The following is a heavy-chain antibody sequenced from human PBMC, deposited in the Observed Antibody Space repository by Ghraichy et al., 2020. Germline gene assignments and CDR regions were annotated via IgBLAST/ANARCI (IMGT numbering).Heavy chain of an antibody. J-gene: IGHJ6*02. CDR3: ARDNYYYYYGMDV. CDR1: GFTFSSYS. CDR2: ISSSSSYR. V-gene: IGHV3-21*01. Sequence: GGSLRLSCAASGFTFSSYSMNWVRQAPGKGLEWVSSISSSSSYRYYADSVKGRFTISRDNAKNSLYLQMNSLRAEDTAVYYCARDNYYYYYGMDVWGQGTTVTVSS.